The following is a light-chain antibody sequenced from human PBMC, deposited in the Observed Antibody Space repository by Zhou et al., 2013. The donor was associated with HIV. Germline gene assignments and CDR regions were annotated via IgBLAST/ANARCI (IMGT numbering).Light chain of an antibody. CDR2: DAF. V-gene: IGKV3-11*01. J-gene: IGKJ5*01. CDR1: QSVSSY. Sequence: EIVLTQSPATLSLSPGERVTLSCRASQSVSSYLAWYQQKPGQAPRLLIYDAFIRATGIPDRFSGSGSGTDFTLTISSLEPEDFAVYYCQQRTNWPPITFGQGTRLDIK. CDR3: QQRTNWPPIT.